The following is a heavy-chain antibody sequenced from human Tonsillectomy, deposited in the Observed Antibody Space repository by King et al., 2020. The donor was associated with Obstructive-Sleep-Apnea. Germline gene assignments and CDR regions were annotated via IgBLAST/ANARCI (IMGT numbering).Heavy chain of an antibody. CDR3: ARDARFLEWLLSHYFDY. V-gene: IGHV3-21*01. CDR1: GFPFSSYS. Sequence: ESGGGLVKPGGSLRLSCAASGFPFSSYSMNWVRQAPGKGLEWVSSISSSSSYIYYADSVKGRFTISRDNAKNSLYLQMNSLRAEDTAVYYCARDARFLEWLLSHYFDYWGQGTLVTVSS. CDR2: ISSSSSYI. D-gene: IGHD3-3*01. J-gene: IGHJ4*02.